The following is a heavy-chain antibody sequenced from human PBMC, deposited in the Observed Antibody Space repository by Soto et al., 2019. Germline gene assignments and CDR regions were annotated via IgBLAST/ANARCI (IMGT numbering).Heavy chain of an antibody. Sequence: PSETLSPTCPVSGGSITSRYSWSWVRQTPGKGLEWIGEIYHSGSTNYNPSLKSRVTISVDKSKNQFSLNLSSVTAADTAVYYCARDQNGSGNYYTRYFDYWGQGSLVTVS. D-gene: IGHD3-10*01. CDR1: GGSITSRYS. CDR2: IYHSGST. V-gene: IGHV4-4*02. CDR3: ARDQNGSGNYYTRYFDY. J-gene: IGHJ4*02.